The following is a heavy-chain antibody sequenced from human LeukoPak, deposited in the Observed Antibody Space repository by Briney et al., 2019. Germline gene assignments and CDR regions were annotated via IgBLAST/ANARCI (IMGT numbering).Heavy chain of an antibody. CDR1: GGTFSSYA. J-gene: IGHJ6*02. CDR3: ASDSSGYYSPDYYYYGMDV. CDR2: IIPIFGTA. Sequence: SVKVSCKASGGTFSSYAISWVRQAPGQGLEWMGGIIPIFGTANYAQKFQGRVTITADESTSTAYMELSSLRSEDTAVYYCASDSSGYYSPDYYYYGMDVWGQGTMVTVSS. V-gene: IGHV1-69*13. D-gene: IGHD3-22*01.